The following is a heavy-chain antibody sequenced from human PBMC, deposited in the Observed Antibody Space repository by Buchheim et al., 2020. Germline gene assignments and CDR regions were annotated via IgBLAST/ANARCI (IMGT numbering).Heavy chain of an antibody. D-gene: IGHD4-17*01. CDR3: AKDWYGDYFDY. Sequence: QVQLVESGGGVVQPGRSLRLSCAASGFTFSSYGMHWVRQAPGKGLEWVAVISYDGSNKYYADSVKGRFTISRDNSKNTLYLKMNSLRAEDTAVYYCAKDWYGDYFDYWGQGTL. J-gene: IGHJ4*02. CDR1: GFTFSSYG. CDR2: ISYDGSNK. V-gene: IGHV3-30*18.